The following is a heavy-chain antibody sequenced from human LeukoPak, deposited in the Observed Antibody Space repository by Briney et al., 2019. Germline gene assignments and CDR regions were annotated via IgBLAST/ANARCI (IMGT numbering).Heavy chain of an antibody. J-gene: IGHJ5*02. D-gene: IGHD4-17*01. CDR3: ARTATVTTYWFDP. CDR2: IYYSGST. CDR1: GGSISSSSNY. Sequence: SETLSLTCTVSGGSISSSSNYWSWIRQPPGKGLEWIGYIYYSGSTNYNPSLKSRVTISVDTSKNQFSLKLSSVTAADTAVYYCARTATVTTYWFDPWGQGTLVTVSS. V-gene: IGHV4-61*01.